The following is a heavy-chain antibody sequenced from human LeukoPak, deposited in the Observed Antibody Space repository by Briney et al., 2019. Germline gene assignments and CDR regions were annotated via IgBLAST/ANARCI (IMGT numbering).Heavy chain of an antibody. CDR1: GGTFSSYA. J-gene: IGHJ3*02. D-gene: IGHD3-22*01. V-gene: IGHV1-69*06. CDR3: ARGGTMIVVDAFDI. Sequence: GASVKVSCKASGGTFSSYAISWVRQAPGQGLEWMGGIIPIFGTANYAQKFQGRVTITADKSTSTAYMELSSLRSEDTAVYYCARGGTMIVVDAFDIWGQGTMVTVSS. CDR2: IIPIFGTA.